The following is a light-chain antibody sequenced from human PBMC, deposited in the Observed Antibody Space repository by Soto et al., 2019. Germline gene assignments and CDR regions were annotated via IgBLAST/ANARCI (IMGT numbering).Light chain of an antibody. J-gene: IGKJ1*01. V-gene: IGKV1-39*01. CDR2: AAS. Sequence: DIQMTQSPPSLSASVGDTITITCRASQTISTYLDWYQVTPGKAPKILIYAASTLQDGVPSRFSGSGSGIYFTLTINSLQPEDSATYYCQQNYNLPPWTFGQGTKVEIK. CDR3: QQNYNLPPWT. CDR1: QTISTY.